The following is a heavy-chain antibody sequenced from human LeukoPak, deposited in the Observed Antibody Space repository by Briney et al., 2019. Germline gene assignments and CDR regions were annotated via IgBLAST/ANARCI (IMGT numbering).Heavy chain of an antibody. V-gene: IGHV1-2*06. D-gene: IGHD2-15*01. CDR2: INPNSGGT. CDR1: GYTFTGYY. Sequence: ASVKVSCKASGYTFTGYYMHWVRQAPGQGLEWMGQINPNSGGTNYAQKFQGRVTMTRDTSISTAYMELSRLRSDDTAVYYCARGYCSGGSCLLDYWGQGTLVTVSS. J-gene: IGHJ4*02. CDR3: ARGYCSGGSCLLDY.